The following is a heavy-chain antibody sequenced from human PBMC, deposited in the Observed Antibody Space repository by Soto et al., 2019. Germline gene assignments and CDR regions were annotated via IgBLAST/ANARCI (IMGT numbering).Heavy chain of an antibody. CDR3: ARDLLAPGYFDY. CDR1: GGSISSYY. Sequence: SETLSLTCTVSGGSISSYYWSWIRQPPGKGLEWIGYIYYSGSTNYNPSLKSRVTISVDTSKNQFSLKLSSVTAADTAVYYCARDLLAPGYFDYWGQGTLVTVSS. CDR2: IYYSGST. J-gene: IGHJ4*02. D-gene: IGHD3-3*01. V-gene: IGHV4-59*01.